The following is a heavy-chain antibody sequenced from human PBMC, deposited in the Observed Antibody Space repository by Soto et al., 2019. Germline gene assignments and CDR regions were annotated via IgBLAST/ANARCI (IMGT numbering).Heavy chain of an antibody. Sequence: PGESLKISCEGSGFSFIKYWITWVRQMPGKGLEWMGRIDPSDSYSNYSPSFQGHVTLSADKSISTAYLQWSSLKASDTAIYFCASSMETAATFDIWGLGTMVT. CDR3: ASSMETAATFDI. D-gene: IGHD6-13*01. CDR1: GFSFIKYW. J-gene: IGHJ3*02. CDR2: IDPSDSYS. V-gene: IGHV5-10-1*01.